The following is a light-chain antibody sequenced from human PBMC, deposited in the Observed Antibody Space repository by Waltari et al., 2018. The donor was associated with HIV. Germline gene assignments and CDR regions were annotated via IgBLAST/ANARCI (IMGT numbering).Light chain of an antibody. J-gene: IGLJ3*02. V-gene: IGLV1-40*01. Sequence: QSVLTPPPSVSGAPGHSVTIPCTERRTNIGAGSDVHWYQQLPGTAPKLLIFRNVNRPSGVPDRFSGSKSGTSASLAITGLQAEDEADFYCQSYDTSLGGWGFGGGTKLTVL. CDR2: RNV. CDR1: RTNIGAGSD. CDR3: QSYDTSLGGWG.